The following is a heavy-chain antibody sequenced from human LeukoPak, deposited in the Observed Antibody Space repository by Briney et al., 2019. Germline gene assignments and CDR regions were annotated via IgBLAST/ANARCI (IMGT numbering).Heavy chain of an antibody. V-gene: IGHV3-21*04. D-gene: IGHD1-26*01. J-gene: IGHJ6*02. CDR1: GFTFSSYS. Sequence: MAGGSLRLSCAASGFTFSSYSMNWVRQAPGKGLEWVSSISSSSSYIYYADSVKGRFTISRDNAKNSLYLQMNNLRAEDTAVYYCAGEWELRGGYYYGLDVWGQGTTVTVSS. CDR3: AGEWELRGGYYYGLDV. CDR2: ISSSSSYI.